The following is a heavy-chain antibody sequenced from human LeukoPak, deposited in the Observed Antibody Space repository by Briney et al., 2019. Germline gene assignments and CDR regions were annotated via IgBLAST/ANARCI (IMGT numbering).Heavy chain of an antibody. D-gene: IGHD1-1*01. CDR3: ARAGANFQNWFDP. J-gene: IGHJ5*02. CDR1: GYTFTNYG. CDR2: ISANSGNT. Sequence: ASVKVSCKTSGYTFTNYGISWVRQAPGQGLEWMGWISANSGNTNHAQSFQGRITLTRDTSTSAVYMELRSLRSDDTAVYYCARAGANFQNWFDPWGQGTPVTVSS. V-gene: IGHV1-18*01.